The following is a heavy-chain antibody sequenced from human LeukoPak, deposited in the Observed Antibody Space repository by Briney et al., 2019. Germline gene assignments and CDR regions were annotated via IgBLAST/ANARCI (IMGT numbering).Heavy chain of an antibody. CDR3: ARDSILVWLLGPYYYMDV. CDR2: ISSSSSTI. J-gene: IGHJ6*03. Sequence: GGSLRLSCAASGFTFSSYSMNWVRQAPGKGLEWVSYISSSSSTIYYADSVKGRFTISRDNAKNSLYLQMNSLRAEDTAVYYCARDSILVWLLGPYYYMDVWGKGTTVTVSS. V-gene: IGHV3-48*01. D-gene: IGHD3-3*01. CDR1: GFTFSSYS.